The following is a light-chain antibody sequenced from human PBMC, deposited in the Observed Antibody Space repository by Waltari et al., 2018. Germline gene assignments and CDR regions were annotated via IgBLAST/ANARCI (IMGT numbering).Light chain of an antibody. CDR1: QRLSDN. V-gene: IGKV3-15*01. J-gene: IGKJ5*01. CDR3: QQYNTWPPIT. CDR2: GAS. Sequence: EIVMTQSPATLSVSPGERATLSCSASQRLSDNVAWYQQKPGQAPRLLIYGASTRATGIPARFSGSGSGTDFTLTISSLQSEDFAIYYCQQYNTWPPITFGRGTRLEIK.